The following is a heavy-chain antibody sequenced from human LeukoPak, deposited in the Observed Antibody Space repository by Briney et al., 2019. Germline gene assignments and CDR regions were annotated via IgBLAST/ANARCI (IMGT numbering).Heavy chain of an antibody. CDR3: ARGRGWWFGELKPAYFDY. J-gene: IGHJ4*02. Sequence: SETLSLTCTVSGDSFSSVTDYWAWIRQPPGKGLEWIASVDYSGGTYYNPSLESRVAISADMSKNQFSLKLSSVTAADTAVYYCARGRGWWFGELKPAYFDYWGQGTLVTVSS. CDR1: GDSFSSVTDY. CDR2: VDYSGGT. V-gene: IGHV4-39*07. D-gene: IGHD3-10*01.